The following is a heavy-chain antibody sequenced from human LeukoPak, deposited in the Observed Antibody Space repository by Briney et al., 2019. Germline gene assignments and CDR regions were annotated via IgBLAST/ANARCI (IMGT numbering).Heavy chain of an antibody. J-gene: IGHJ5*02. CDR1: GFIISDYY. D-gene: IGHD3-10*01. V-gene: IGHV3-11*01. CDR3: ARESYYYGSGAYDP. CDR2: SSTSGSTI. Sequence: GGSLRLSCAASGFIISDYYMSWIRQAPGKGLEWLSCSSTSGSTISYADSVKGRFTISRDNAKNSLYLQMNSLRAEDTAVYYCARESYYYGSGAYDPWGQGTLVTVSS.